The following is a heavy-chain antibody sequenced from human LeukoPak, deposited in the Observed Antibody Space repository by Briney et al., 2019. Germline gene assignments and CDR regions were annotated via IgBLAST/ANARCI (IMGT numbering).Heavy chain of an antibody. V-gene: IGHV4-39*07. CDR1: SGSISTSNYY. CDR2: VYSSGSV. Sequence: PSETLSLTCTVSSGSISTSNYYWGWVRQPPGRGLEWLGSVYSSGSVYYNPSLKSRVTISGDTSKNQFSLKLSSVTAADTAVYYCARGIVVVPAATYYMDVWGKGTTVTVSS. D-gene: IGHD2-2*01. J-gene: IGHJ6*03. CDR3: ARGIVVVPAATYYMDV.